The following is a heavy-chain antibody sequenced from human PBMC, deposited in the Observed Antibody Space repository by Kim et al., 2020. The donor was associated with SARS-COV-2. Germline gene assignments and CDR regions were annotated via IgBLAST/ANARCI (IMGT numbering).Heavy chain of an antibody. CDR1: GYTFTSYA. Sequence: ASVKVSCKASGYTFTSYAMHWVRQAPGQRLEWMGWINAGNGNTKYSQKFQGRVTITRDTSASTAYMELSSLRSEDTAVYYCASPLALYHEYYYYGMDVWGQGTTVTVSS. CDR3: ASPLALYHEYYYYGMDV. J-gene: IGHJ6*02. CDR2: INAGNGNT. V-gene: IGHV1-3*01. D-gene: IGHD3-3*01.